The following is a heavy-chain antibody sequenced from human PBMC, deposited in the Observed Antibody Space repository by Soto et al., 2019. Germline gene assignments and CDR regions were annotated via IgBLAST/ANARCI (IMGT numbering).Heavy chain of an antibody. J-gene: IGHJ4*02. V-gene: IGHV3-53*01. D-gene: IGHD1-26*01. CDR3: ARSRYTGTYSFSCLDY. CDR2: LYTGTDR. Sequence: GGSLRLSCAASGFTVSSSYLTWVRVAPGEGLEWVAILYTGTDRVYADSVEGRFTISRDSPKNTLYLQIHSLRAEDTAMYLCARSRYTGTYSFSCLDYWGQGSLVTVSS. CDR1: GFTVSSSY.